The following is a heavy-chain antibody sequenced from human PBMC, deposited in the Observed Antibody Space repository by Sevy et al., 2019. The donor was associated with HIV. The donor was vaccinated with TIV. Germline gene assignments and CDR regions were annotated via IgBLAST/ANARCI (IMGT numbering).Heavy chain of an antibody. D-gene: IGHD1-1*01. CDR1: GFTLSTYR. CDR2: INSYVSST. J-gene: IGHJ6*02. V-gene: IGHV3-74*01. CDR3: ARDGGGTGRSGMDV. Sequence: GGSLRLSCAASGFTLSTYRMHWVRQAPGKGLVWVSHINSYVSSTSHADSVKGRFTISSDNAKNTLYLQMNSVRVEDAAVYYCARDGGGTGRSGMDVWGQGTTVTVSS.